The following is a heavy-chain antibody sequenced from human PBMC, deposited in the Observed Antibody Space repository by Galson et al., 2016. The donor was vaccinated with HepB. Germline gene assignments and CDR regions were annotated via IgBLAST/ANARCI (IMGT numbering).Heavy chain of an antibody. CDR2: IWYDGSNT. CDR1: GFTFNSYG. Sequence: SLRLSCAASGFTFNSYGMHWVRQSPGKGLEWVAIIWYDGSNTYYADSVKGRFIISRDSSKNAVYLQLNSLRVEDTAVYYCGSDQAANQIIDYWGQGTLVTVSS. V-gene: IGHV3-33*01. D-gene: IGHD1-14*01. J-gene: IGHJ4*02. CDR3: GSDQAANQIIDY.